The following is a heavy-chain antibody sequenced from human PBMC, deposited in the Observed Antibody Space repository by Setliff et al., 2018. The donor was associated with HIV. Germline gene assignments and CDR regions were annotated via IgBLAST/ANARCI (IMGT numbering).Heavy chain of an antibody. V-gene: IGHV4-39*01. CDR2: IFYSGIT. D-gene: IGHD3-3*01. J-gene: IGHJ3*02. CDR1: GGSFTSRSYY. Sequence: ETLSLPCTVSGGSFTSRSYYWGWIRQPPGKGLEWIGSIFYSGITYYNPSLKSRVTISVDTSKNQFSLNLTSVTSADTAVHYCARSKTFYDFWGGYYTHGAFKIWGLGTMVTV. CDR3: ARSKTFYDFWGGYYTHGAFKI.